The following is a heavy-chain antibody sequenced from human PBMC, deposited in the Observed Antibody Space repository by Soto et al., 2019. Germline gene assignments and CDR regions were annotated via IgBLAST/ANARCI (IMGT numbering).Heavy chain of an antibody. Sequence: PGGSLRLSCAASGFTFSSYEMNWVRQAPGKGLEWVSYISSSGSTIYYADSVKGRFTISRDNAKNSLYLQMNSLRAEDTAVYYCARAMLPRCSGXSCYAESTLDYYYGMDVWGQGTTVTVSS. V-gene: IGHV3-48*03. CDR1: GFTFSSYE. CDR2: ISSSGSTI. J-gene: IGHJ6*02. CDR3: ARAMLPRCSGXSCYAESTLDYYYGMDV. D-gene: IGHD2-15*01.